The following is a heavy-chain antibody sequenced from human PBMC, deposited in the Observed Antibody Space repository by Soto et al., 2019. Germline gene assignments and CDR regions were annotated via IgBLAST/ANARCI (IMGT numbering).Heavy chain of an antibody. D-gene: IGHD3-10*01. J-gene: IGHJ4*02. V-gene: IGHV3-33*01. CDR2: VWYDGTTK. CDR1: GSTFSNYG. Sequence: QVQLVESGGGVVQPGTSLRLSCAASGSTFSNYGMQWVRQAPCKGLEWVAVVWYDGTTKFYPDSVKGRFTISRDNSNNTLYLQMNSLRVEDTAVYYCATVDNYYGSVFWGQGTLVTVSS. CDR3: ATVDNYYGSVF.